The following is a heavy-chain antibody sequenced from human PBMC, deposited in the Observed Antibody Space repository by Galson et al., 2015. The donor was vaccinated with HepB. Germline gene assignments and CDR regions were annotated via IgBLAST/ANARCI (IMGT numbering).Heavy chain of an antibody. J-gene: IGHJ6*03. D-gene: IGHD6-13*01. V-gene: IGHV4-61*01. CDR3: ARLGGGIAVAGRAYYMDV. CDR2: IYYSGST. Sequence: LSLTCTVSGGSVSSGSYYWSWIRQPPGKGLEWIGYIYYSGSTNYNPSLKSRVTISVDTSKNQFSLELSSVTAADTAVYYCARLGGGIAVAGRAYYMDVWGKGTTVTVSS. CDR1: GGSVSSGSYY.